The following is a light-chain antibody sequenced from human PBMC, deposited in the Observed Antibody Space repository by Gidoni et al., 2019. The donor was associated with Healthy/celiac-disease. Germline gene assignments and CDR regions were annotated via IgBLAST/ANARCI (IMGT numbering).Light chain of an antibody. J-gene: IGKJ2*04. V-gene: IGKV4-1*01. CDR3: QQYYSTPCS. Sequence: DILMTHSPDSLAVSLGERATINCKSSQSVLYSSNNKNYLAWYQQKPGQPPKLLIYWASTRESGVPDRFSGSGSGTDFTLTISSLQAEDVAVYYCQQYYSTPCSFGQGTKLEIK. CDR1: QSVLYSSNNKNY. CDR2: WAS.